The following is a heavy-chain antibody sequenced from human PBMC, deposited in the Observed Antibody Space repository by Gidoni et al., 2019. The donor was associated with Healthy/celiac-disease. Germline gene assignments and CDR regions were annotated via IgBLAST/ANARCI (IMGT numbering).Heavy chain of an antibody. CDR2: ISYDGSNK. J-gene: IGHJ4*02. CDR1: GFTFSRYA. D-gene: IGHD2-2*01. V-gene: IGHV3-30*01. CDR3: ARDKGLLVPAATSIAFDY. Sequence: QVQLVESGGGVVQPGRYLRRSCAASGFTFSRYAMHWVRQSPGKGLEWVAVISYDGSNKYYADSVKGRFTISRDNSKTTLYLQMNSLRAEDTAVYYCARDKGLLVPAATSIAFDYWGQGTLVTVSS.